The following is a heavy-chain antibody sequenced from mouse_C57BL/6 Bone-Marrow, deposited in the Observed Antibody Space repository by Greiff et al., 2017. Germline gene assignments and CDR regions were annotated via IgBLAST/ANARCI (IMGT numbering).Heavy chain of an antibody. D-gene: IGHD2-3*01. CDR1: GFTFSSYA. Sequence: EVQGVESGEGLVKPGGSLKLSCAASGFTFSSYAMSWVRQTPEKRLEWVAYISSGGDYIYYADTVKGRFTISRDNARKTLYLQMSSLKSEDTAMYYCTRDRWLLPYAMDYWGQGTSVTVSS. J-gene: IGHJ4*01. V-gene: IGHV5-9-1*02. CDR2: ISSGGDYI. CDR3: TRDRWLLPYAMDY.